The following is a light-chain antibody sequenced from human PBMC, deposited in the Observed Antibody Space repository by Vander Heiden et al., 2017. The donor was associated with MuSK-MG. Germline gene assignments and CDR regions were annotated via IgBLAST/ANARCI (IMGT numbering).Light chain of an antibody. CDR2: AAS. CDR3: QQTDSTPQVT. CDR1: QSISSY. V-gene: IGKV1-39*01. J-gene: IGKJ5*01. Sequence: DIQMTQSPSSLSASVGDRVTITCRASQSISSYLNWYQQRPGKAPKFLIYAASTLQSGVPSRFSGSGSGTDFTLTISSLQPEDFGTYYCQQTDSTPQVTFGQGTRLEIK.